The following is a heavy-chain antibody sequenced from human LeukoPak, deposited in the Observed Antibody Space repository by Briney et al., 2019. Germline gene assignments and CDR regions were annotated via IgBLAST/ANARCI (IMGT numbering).Heavy chain of an antibody. D-gene: IGHD1-26*01. CDR2: IKSKTDGGTT. CDR1: GFTFSNAW. CDR3: TTDWWEWELLSLGDY. V-gene: IGHV3-15*01. Sequence: GGSLRLSCAASGFTFSNAWMSWVRQAPGKGLEWVGRIKSKTDGGTTDYAAPVKGRFTISRDDSKNTLYLQMNSLKTEDTAVYYCTTDWWEWELLSLGDYWGQGTLVTVSS. J-gene: IGHJ4*02.